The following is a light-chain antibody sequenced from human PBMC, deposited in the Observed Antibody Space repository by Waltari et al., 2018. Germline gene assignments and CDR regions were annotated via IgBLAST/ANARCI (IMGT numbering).Light chain of an antibody. CDR3: QQYNNWPRT. J-gene: IGKJ1*01. CDR1: QSVGSN. Sequence: EIVMTQSPASLSVSPGERATLSCGASQSVGSNLVWYQQKPGQAPRLLIYDASTRATGIPARFSGSGSGTEFTLTISSLQSEDFADYYCQQYNNWPRTFGQGTKVEI. CDR2: DAS. V-gene: IGKV3-15*01.